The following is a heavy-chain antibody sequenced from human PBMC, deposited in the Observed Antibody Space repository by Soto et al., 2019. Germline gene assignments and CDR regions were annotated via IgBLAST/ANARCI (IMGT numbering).Heavy chain of an antibody. CDR1: GGSISSGGYY. D-gene: IGHD3-3*01. J-gene: IGHJ4*02. CDR2: IYYSGST. V-gene: IGHV4-31*03. Sequence: QAQLQESGPGLVKPSQTLSLTCTVSGGSISSGGYYWSWIRQHPGKGLEWIGYIYYSGSTYYNPSLKRRVTISVETSKNQFSLKLSSVTAADTALYYCARVGRNYDFWSGHNAYFDYWGQGTLVTVSS. CDR3: ARVGRNYDFWSGHNAYFDY.